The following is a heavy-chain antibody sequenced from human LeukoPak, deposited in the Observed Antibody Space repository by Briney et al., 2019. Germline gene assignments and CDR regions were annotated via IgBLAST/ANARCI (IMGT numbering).Heavy chain of an antibody. Sequence: GGSLRLSCAASGFSFSDHYMDWVRQAPGKGLEWVARSRNKGYSYSTEYAASVKGRFTISRDNLKNSLHLQMNSLETEDTAVYFCARAPIRLRGAYTGDYWGQGTLVTVSS. J-gene: IGHJ4*02. CDR2: SRNKGYSYST. CDR3: ARAPIRLRGAYTGDY. V-gene: IGHV3-72*01. D-gene: IGHD3-10*01. CDR1: GFSFSDHY.